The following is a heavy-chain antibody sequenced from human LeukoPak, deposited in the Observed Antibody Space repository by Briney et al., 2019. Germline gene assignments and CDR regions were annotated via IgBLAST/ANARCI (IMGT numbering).Heavy chain of an antibody. CDR2: ISWNSGSI. V-gene: IGHV3-9*03. CDR1: GFTFDDYA. CDR3: ARAGLYNWNYEGTAYFDY. J-gene: IGHJ4*02. Sequence: PGGSLRLSCAASGFTFDDYAMHWVRQAPGKGLEWVSGISWNSGSIGYADSVKGRFTISRDNAKNSLYLQMNSLRAEDMALYYCARAGLYNWNYEGTAYFDYWGQGTLVTVSS. D-gene: IGHD1-7*01.